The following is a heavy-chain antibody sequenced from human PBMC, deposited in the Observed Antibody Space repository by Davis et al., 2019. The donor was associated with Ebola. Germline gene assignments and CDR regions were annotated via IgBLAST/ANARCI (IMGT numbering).Heavy chain of an antibody. V-gene: IGHV4-34*01. CDR2: INHSGST. Sequence: SETLSLTCAVYGGSFSGYYWSWIRQPPGKGLEWIGEINHSGSTNYNPSLKSRVTISVDKSKNQFSLKLSSVTAADTAVYYCARDPSFLYGGNSYFDYWGQGTLVTVSS. CDR1: GGSFSGYY. J-gene: IGHJ4*02. D-gene: IGHD4-23*01. CDR3: ARDPSFLYGGNSYFDY.